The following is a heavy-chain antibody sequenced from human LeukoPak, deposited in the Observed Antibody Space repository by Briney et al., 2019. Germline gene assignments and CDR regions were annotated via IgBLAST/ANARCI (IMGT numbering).Heavy chain of an antibody. CDR3: AKDITIFGLGYAFDI. V-gene: IGHV3-21*01. J-gene: IGHJ3*02. CDR2: ISSSSSYI. CDR1: GFTFSSYS. D-gene: IGHD3-3*01. Sequence: GGSLRLSCAASGFTFSSYSMNWVRQAPGKGLEWVSSISSSSSYIYYADSVKGRFTISRDNAKNSLYLQMNSLRAEDTAVYYCAKDITIFGLGYAFDIWGQGTMVTVSS.